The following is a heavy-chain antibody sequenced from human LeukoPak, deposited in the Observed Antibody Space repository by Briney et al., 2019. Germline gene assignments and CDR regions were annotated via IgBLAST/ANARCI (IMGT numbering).Heavy chain of an antibody. CDR2: ISSSSSYI. CDR1: GFTFSSYS. CDR3: ARVEEGYYYDSSGYYPDY. D-gene: IGHD3-22*01. J-gene: IGHJ4*02. Sequence: GGSLRLSCAASGFTFSSYSMNWVRQAPGKGLEWVSSISSSSSYIYYADSVKGRFTISRDNAKNSLYLQRNSLRAEDTAVYYCARVEEGYYYDSSGYYPDYWGQGTLVTVSS. V-gene: IGHV3-21*04.